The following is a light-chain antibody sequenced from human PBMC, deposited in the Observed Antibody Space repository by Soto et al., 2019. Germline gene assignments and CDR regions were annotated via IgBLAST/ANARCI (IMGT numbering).Light chain of an antibody. CDR2: DTS. CDR1: QDIGMY. CDR3: QYYDILVFV. Sequence: DIQMTQSPPSLSASVGDRVTITCQASQDIGMYLNWYQQKPGKVPKLLISDTSNLETGVSSRFSGSGSGRHFTFTISSLQPEDIATYYCQYYDILVFVFGPGTKVKIK. V-gene: IGKV1-33*01. J-gene: IGKJ3*01.